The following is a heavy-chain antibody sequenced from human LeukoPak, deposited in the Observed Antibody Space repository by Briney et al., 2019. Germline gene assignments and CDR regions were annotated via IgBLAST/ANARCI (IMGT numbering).Heavy chain of an antibody. CDR1: GGTFSSYA. Sequence: ASVKVSRKASGGTFSSYAISWVRQAPGQGLEWMGWINPNSGGTNYAQKFQGRVTMTRDTSISTAYMELSRLRSDDTAVYYCARLPRIAAAGGGDWFDPWGQGTLVTVSS. CDR3: ARLPRIAAAGGGDWFDP. J-gene: IGHJ5*02. D-gene: IGHD6-13*01. CDR2: INPNSGGT. V-gene: IGHV1-2*02.